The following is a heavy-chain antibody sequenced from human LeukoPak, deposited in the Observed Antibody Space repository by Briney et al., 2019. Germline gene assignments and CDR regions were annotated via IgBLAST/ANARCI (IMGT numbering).Heavy chain of an antibody. J-gene: IGHJ3*02. CDR1: GGSISSYY. V-gene: IGHV4-4*07. Sequence: SETLSLTCTVSGGSISSYYWSWIRQPAGKGLEWIGRIYTSGSTNYNPSLKSRVTMSVDTSKNQFSLKLSSVTAADTAVYYCVRGQDNWNDGGAFDIWGQGTMVTVSS. CDR2: IYTSGST. D-gene: IGHD1-1*01. CDR3: VRGQDNWNDGGAFDI.